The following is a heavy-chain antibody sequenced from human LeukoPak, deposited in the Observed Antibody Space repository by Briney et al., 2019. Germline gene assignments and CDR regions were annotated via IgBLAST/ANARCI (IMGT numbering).Heavy chain of an antibody. V-gene: IGHV3-23*01. CDR1: GFTFSSYA. Sequence: GGSLRLSCAASGFTFSSYAMIWVRQAPGKGLEWVSSITDSGGATYYADSVKGRFSISRDNSKNTVYLQMNSPRAEDTAVYYCAKGAIFGVIIPFDPWGRGTLVTVSS. D-gene: IGHD3-3*01. CDR3: AKGAIFGVIIPFDP. CDR2: ITDSGGAT. J-gene: IGHJ5*02.